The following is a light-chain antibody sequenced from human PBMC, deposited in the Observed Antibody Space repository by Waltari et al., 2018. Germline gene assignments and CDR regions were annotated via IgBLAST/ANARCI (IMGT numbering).Light chain of an antibody. CDR2: GNT. J-gene: IGLJ2*01. CDR3: QSYDSSLSAVV. Sequence: QSVLTQPPSVSGAPGQRVTISCPGSSSNIGAGYDVLWYQQLPGTAPKPLVYGNTNRPAGVPDRFSGPKSGTSASLAITGLQVDDEADYYCQSYDSSLSAVVFGGGTKLTVL. CDR1: SSNIGAGYD. V-gene: IGLV1-40*01.